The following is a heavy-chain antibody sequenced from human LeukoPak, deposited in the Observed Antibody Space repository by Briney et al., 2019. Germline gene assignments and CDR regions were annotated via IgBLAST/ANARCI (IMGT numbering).Heavy chain of an antibody. Sequence: TGGSLRLSCAASGFTFSSYSMNWVRQAPGKGLEWVSSISSSSSYIYYADSVKGRFTISRDNAKNSLYLQMNSLRAEDTAVYYCARGKVTDYVWGSSNFDYWGQGTLVTVSS. CDR1: GFTFSSYS. V-gene: IGHV3-21*01. CDR3: ARGKVTDYVWGSSNFDY. J-gene: IGHJ4*02. D-gene: IGHD3-16*01. CDR2: ISSSSSYI.